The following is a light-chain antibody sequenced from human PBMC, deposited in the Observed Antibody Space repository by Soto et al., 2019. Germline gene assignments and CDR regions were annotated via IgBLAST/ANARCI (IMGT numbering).Light chain of an antibody. CDR3: QKYSSVIT. Sequence: DMQMTQSPASLSASVGDRVTSTCRASQGISNYLAWYQQKPGKVPKLLIYAASTLQSGVPSRFSGSGSGTDFTLTITSLQPEDVATYYCQKYSSVITFGQGTRLEIK. V-gene: IGKV1-27*01. J-gene: IGKJ5*01. CDR2: AAS. CDR1: QGISNY.